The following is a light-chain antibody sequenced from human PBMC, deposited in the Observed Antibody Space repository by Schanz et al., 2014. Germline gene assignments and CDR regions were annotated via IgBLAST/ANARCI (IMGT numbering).Light chain of an antibody. J-gene: IGKJ1*01. Sequence: ENVLTQSPGTLSLSPGERATLSCRASQSVIGNSLAWYQQRPGQAPRILIYDASARATGIPDRFSGSGSGTDFTLTISRLEPDDFATYYCQQYNSPPWTFGQGTKVEIK. V-gene: IGKV3-20*01. CDR1: QSVIGNS. CDR2: DAS. CDR3: QQYNSPPWT.